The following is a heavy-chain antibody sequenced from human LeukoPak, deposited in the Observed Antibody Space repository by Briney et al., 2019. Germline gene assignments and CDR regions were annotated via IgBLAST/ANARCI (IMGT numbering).Heavy chain of an antibody. CDR3: ARQGAKFSNYYYYGMDV. D-gene: IGHD1-26*01. CDR1: GGSISSSSYY. Sequence: SETLSLTCTVSGGSISSSSYYWGWIRQPPGKGLEWIGSIYYSGSTYYNPSLKSRVTISVDTSKNQFSLKLSSVTAADTAVYYCARQGAKFSNYYYYGMDVWGQGTTVTVSS. V-gene: IGHV4-39*01. J-gene: IGHJ6*02. CDR2: IYYSGST.